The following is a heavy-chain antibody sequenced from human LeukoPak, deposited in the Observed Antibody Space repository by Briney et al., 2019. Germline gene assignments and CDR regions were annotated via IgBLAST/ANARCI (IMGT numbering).Heavy chain of an antibody. V-gene: IGHV3-23*01. D-gene: IGHD3-10*01. J-gene: IGHJ4*02. CDR1: GFTFSSYA. CDR2: ISGSGGTT. CDR3: AKKFGDDKNYFDY. Sequence: PGGSLRLSCAASGFTFSSYAMRWVRQAPGKGLEWVSAISGSGGTTYYADSVKGRFTVSRDNSENTLYLQMNSLRAEDTAVYYCAKKFGDDKNYFDYWGQGTLVTVSS.